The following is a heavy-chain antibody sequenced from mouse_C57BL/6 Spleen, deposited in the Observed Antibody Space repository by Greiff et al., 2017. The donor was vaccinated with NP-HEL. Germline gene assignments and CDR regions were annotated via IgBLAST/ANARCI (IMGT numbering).Heavy chain of an antibody. CDR1: GYTFTDSY. J-gene: IGHJ1*03. V-gene: IGHV1-76*01. CDR3: ARRASNYWYFDV. Sequence: QVQLQQSGAELVRPGASVKLSCKASGYTFTDSYINWVKQRPGQGLEWIARIYPGSGNTYYNEKFKGKATLTAEKSSSTAYMQLSSLTSEDSAVYFCARRASNYWYFDVWGTGTTVTVSS. CDR2: IYPGSGNT. D-gene: IGHD2-5*01.